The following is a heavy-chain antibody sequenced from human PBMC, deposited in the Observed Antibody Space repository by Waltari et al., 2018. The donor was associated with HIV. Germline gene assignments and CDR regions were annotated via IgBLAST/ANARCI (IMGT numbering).Heavy chain of an antibody. CDR2: IYYSGST. CDR1: GGSISSSSDY. CDR3: ARPIVVGALGYGMDV. D-gene: IGHD2-2*01. V-gene: IGHV4-39*01. Sequence: QLQLQESGPGLVKPSETLSLTCTVSGGSISSSSDYWGWIRQPPGKGLEWIGSIYYSGSTYYNPSLKSRVTISVDTSKNQFSLKLSSVTAADTAVYYCARPIVVGALGYGMDVWGQGTTVTVSS. J-gene: IGHJ6*02.